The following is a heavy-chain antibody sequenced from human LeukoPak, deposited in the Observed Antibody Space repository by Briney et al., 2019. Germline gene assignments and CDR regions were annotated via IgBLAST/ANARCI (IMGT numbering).Heavy chain of an antibody. J-gene: IGHJ6*02. V-gene: IGHV4-39*01. CDR2: IYYSGST. D-gene: IGHD3-22*01. CDR1: GGSISSSSYY. CDR3: ARLRSDYYDSSGYFYGMDV. Sequence: PSETLSLTCTVSGGSISSSSYYWGWIRQPPGKGLEWIGSIYYSGSTYYNPSLKSRVTISVDTSKNQFSLKLSSVTAADTAVYYCARLRSDYYDSSGYFYGMDVWGQGTTVTVSS.